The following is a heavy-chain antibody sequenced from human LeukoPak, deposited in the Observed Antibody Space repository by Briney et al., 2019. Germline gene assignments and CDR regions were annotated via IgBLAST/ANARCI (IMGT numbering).Heavy chain of an antibody. Sequence: GGSLRLSCAASEFSVGSNYMTWVRQAPGKGLEWVSLIYSGGSTYYADSVKGRFTISRDNAKNSLYLQMNSLRAEDTAVYHCARGYSNYGYTFDMWGQGTMVTVSS. CDR1: EFSVGSNY. CDR3: ARGYSNYGYTFDM. D-gene: IGHD4-11*01. J-gene: IGHJ3*02. V-gene: IGHV3-66*01. CDR2: IYSGGST.